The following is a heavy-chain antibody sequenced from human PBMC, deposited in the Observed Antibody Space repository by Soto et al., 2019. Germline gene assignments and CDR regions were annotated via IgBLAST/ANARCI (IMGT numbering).Heavy chain of an antibody. CDR2: IYPGDSDT. J-gene: IGHJ5*02. CDR1: GYIFSGYW. Sequence: GESLKISCKASGYIFSGYWLAWVRQMPGKGLEFMGVIYPGDSDTRYSPSFQGQVTFSADVSINTAYLQWASLKASDTAVYYCARAMNYYHSGGHEYCFDTWGQGTLVTVSS. CDR3: ARAMNYYHSGGHEYCFDT. V-gene: IGHV5-51*01. D-gene: IGHD3-22*01.